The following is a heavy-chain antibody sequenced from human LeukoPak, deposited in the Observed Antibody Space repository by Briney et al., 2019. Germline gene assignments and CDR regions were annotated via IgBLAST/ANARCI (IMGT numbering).Heavy chain of an antibody. Sequence: TPSETLSLTCTVSGGSISSYYWSWIRQPPGKGLDWIGYIDYSGDTNYSPSLKSRVTISVDTSKNQFSLKLTSVTAADTAVDYCARSAGGHYYYGMDVWGQGTTVTVSS. CDR3: ARSAGGHYYYGMDV. CDR1: GGSISSYY. CDR2: IDYSGDT. J-gene: IGHJ6*02. V-gene: IGHV4-59*01.